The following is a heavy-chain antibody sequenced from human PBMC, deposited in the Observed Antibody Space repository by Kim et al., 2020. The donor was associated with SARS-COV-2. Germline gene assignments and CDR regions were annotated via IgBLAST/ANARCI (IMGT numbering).Heavy chain of an antibody. CDR3: ARGGYCSSTSCQSAEYFQH. J-gene: IGHJ1*01. D-gene: IGHD2-2*01. V-gene: IGHV4-59*09. Sequence: SRVTISVDTSKNQFSLKLSSVTAADTAVYYCARGGYCSSTSCQSAEYFQHWGQGTLVTVSS.